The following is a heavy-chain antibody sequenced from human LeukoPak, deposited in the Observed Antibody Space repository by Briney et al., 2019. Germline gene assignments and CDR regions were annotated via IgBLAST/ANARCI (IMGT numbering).Heavy chain of an antibody. Sequence: SETLSLTCTVSGGSISSGGYYWSWIRQHPGKGLEWIGYIYYSGSTYYNPSLKSRVTISVDTSKNQFSLKLSSVTAADTAVYYCARVELWPYFDLWGRGTLVTVSS. CDR1: GGSISSGGYY. CDR2: IYYSGST. CDR3: ARVELWPYFDL. J-gene: IGHJ2*01. D-gene: IGHD5-18*01. V-gene: IGHV4-31*03.